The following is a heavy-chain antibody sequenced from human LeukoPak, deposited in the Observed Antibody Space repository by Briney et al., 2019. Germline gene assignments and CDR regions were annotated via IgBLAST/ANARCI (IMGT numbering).Heavy chain of an antibody. J-gene: IGHJ4*02. Sequence: GGSLRLSCAASGFTFSSYWMSWVRQAPGKGLEWVANIKQDGSEKYYVDSVKGRFTISRDNAKNSLYLQMNSLRAEDTAVYYCAKNTAMVLYYFDYWGQGTLVTVSS. D-gene: IGHD5-18*01. CDR2: IKQDGSEK. V-gene: IGHV3-7*01. CDR1: GFTFSSYW. CDR3: AKNTAMVLYYFDY.